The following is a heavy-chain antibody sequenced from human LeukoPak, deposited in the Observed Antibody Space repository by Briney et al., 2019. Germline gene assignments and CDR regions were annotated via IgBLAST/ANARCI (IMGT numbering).Heavy chain of an antibody. CDR1: GFTFGDYA. Sequence: GRSLRLSCTASGFTFGDYALSWFRQAPGKGLEWVGFIRSKAYGGTTEYAASVKGRFTISRDDSKSIAYLQMNSLKTEDTAVYYCTRAPYYYYYYMDVWGKGTTVTVSS. CDR2: IRSKAYGGTT. V-gene: IGHV3-49*03. J-gene: IGHJ6*03. CDR3: TRAPYYYYYYMDV.